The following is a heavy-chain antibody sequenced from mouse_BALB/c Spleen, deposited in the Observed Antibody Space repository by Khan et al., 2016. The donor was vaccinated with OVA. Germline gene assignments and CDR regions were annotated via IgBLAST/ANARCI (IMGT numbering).Heavy chain of an antibody. V-gene: IGHV2-2*02. Sequence: QVQLKQSGPGLVQPSQSLSITCTVFGFSLTNYGVHWVRQSPGKGLEWLGVIWSGGITDYNATFISRLSISKDISKSQVFFKMNSLQANDTAIYYCAKNRNGYFDYWGQGTTLTVSS. J-gene: IGHJ2*01. CDR3: AKNRNGYFDY. D-gene: IGHD1-1*02. CDR2: IWSGGIT. CDR1: GFSLTNYG.